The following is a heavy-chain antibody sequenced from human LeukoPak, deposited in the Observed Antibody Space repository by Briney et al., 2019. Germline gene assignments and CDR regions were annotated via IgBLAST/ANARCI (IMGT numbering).Heavy chain of an antibody. D-gene: IGHD3-22*01. V-gene: IGHV1-2*02. J-gene: IGHJ4*02. CDR3: ARDFDCYDSSGYYLN. Sequence: ASVKVSCKASGYTFTGYYMHWVRQAPGQGLEWMGWINPNSGGTNYAQKFQGRVTMTRDTSISTAYMELSRLRSDDTAVYYCARDFDCYDSSGYYLNWGQGTLVTVSS. CDR1: GYTFTGYY. CDR2: INPNSGGT.